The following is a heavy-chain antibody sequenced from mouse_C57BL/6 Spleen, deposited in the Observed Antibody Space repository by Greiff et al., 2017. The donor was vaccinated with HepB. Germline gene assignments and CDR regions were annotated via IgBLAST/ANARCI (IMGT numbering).Heavy chain of an antibody. Sequence: EVQLQQSGPELVKPGASVKISCKASGYTFTDYYMNWVKQSHGKSLEWIGDINPNNGGTSYNQKFKGKATLNVDKSSSTAYMELRSLTSEDSAVYYCARLRGNDYAYYFDYWGQGTTLTVSS. CDR1: GYTFTDYY. J-gene: IGHJ2*01. CDR3: ARLRGNDYAYYFDY. D-gene: IGHD2-4*01. V-gene: IGHV1-26*01. CDR2: INPNNGGT.